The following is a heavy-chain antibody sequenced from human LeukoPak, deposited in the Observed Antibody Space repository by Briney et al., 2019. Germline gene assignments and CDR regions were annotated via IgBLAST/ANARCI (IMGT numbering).Heavy chain of an antibody. J-gene: IGHJ4*02. CDR3: AKLDYYDSSGSPDY. D-gene: IGHD3-22*01. CDR1: GFTFSSYG. V-gene: IGHV3-30*18. CDR2: ISYDGSNK. Sequence: PGRSLRLSCAASGFTFSSYGMHWVRQAPGKGLEWVAVISYDGSNKYYADSVKCRFTISRENSKNTLYLQMNSLRAEDTAVYYCAKLDYYDSSGSPDYWGQGTLVTVSS.